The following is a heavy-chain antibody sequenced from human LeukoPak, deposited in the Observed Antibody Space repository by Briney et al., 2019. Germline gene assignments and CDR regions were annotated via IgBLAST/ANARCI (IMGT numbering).Heavy chain of an antibody. Sequence: GGSLRLSCAASGFTFSSYWMSWVRQAPGKGLEWVANIKQDGSEKYYVDSVKGRFTISRDNAKNTLYLQMNSLRAEDTAVYYCARDPPGIAVAGTFLMAFDIWGQGTMVTVSS. V-gene: IGHV3-7*01. CDR2: IKQDGSEK. D-gene: IGHD6-19*01. J-gene: IGHJ3*02. CDR1: GFTFSSYW. CDR3: ARDPPGIAVAGTFLMAFDI.